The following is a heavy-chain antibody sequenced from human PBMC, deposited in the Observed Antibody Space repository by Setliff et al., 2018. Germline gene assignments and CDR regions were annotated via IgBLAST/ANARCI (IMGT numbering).Heavy chain of an antibody. CDR3: ARERSYDGLNYYGMDV. CDR1: GYTFIDYD. CDR2: ISADNGNT. Sequence: ASVKVSCKASGYTFIDYDINWVRQAPGQGLEWMGWISADNGNTKYAQNLHGKITMTTDTSTSTAYLELRSVRFDDTAVYYCARERSYDGLNYYGMDVWGQGTTVTVSS. V-gene: IGHV1-18*01. J-gene: IGHJ6*01. D-gene: IGHD1-26*01.